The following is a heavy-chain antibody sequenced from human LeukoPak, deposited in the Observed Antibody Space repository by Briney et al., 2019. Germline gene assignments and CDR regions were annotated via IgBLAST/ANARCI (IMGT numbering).Heavy chain of an antibody. V-gene: IGHV3-30-3*01. CDR3: ARESSSSWFIDY. Sequence: GRSLRLSCAASGFTFSSYAMHWVRQAPGKGLEWVAVISYDGSNKYYADSVKGRFTISRDNSKNTLYLQMNSLRAEDTAVYYCARESSSSWFIDYWGQGTLVTVSS. CDR1: GFTFSSYA. D-gene: IGHD6-13*01. CDR2: ISYDGSNK. J-gene: IGHJ4*02.